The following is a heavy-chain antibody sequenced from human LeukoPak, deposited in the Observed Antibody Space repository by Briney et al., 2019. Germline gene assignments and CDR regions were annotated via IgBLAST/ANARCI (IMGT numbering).Heavy chain of an antibody. D-gene: IGHD5-18*01. CDR1: GGSFSGYY. CDR2: INHSGST. J-gene: IGHJ4*02. CDR3: ARGDGYSYGFDY. V-gene: IGHV4-34*01. Sequence: PSETLSLTCAVYGGSFSGYYWSWIRQPPGKGLEWVGEINHSGSTSYNPSLKSRVTISVDTSKNQFSLKLSSVTAADTAVYYCARGDGYSYGFDYWGQGTLVTVSS.